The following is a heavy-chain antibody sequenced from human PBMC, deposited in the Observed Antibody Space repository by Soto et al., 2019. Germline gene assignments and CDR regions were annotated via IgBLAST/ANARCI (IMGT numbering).Heavy chain of an antibody. Sequence: PSETLSLTCTVSGGSISSGDYYWSWIRQPPGKGLEWIGYIYYSGSTYYNPSLKSRVTISVDTSKNQFSLKLSSVTAADTAVYYCARGGNDFWSGNDYWGQGTLVTVSS. CDR1: GGSISSGDYY. CDR3: ARGGNDFWSGNDY. CDR2: IYYSGST. D-gene: IGHD3-3*01. V-gene: IGHV4-30-4*01. J-gene: IGHJ4*02.